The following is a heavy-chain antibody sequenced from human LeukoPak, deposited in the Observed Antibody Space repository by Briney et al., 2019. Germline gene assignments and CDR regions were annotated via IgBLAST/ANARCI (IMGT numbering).Heavy chain of an antibody. D-gene: IGHD2-15*01. CDR2: IYSGGST. CDR3: AREGTSYCSGGSCYDNWFDP. CDR1: GFTVSSNY. J-gene: IGHJ5*02. V-gene: IGHV3-53*01. Sequence: PGGSLRLSCAASGFTVSSNYMSWVRQAPGKGLGWVSVIYSGGSTYYADSVKGRFTISRDNSKNTLYLQMNSLRAEDTAVYYCAREGTSYCSGGSCYDNWFDPWGQGTLVTVSS.